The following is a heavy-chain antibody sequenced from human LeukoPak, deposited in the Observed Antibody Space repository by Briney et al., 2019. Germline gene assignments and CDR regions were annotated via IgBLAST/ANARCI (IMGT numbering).Heavy chain of an antibody. CDR2: ISSNGLRA. V-gene: IGHV3-30*04. CDR3: ANHDTAMAPGYGMDV. Sequence: PGGSLRLSCEVSGFSFSGYTIHWVRQAPGEGLEWMAMISSNGLRAYYADSVMGRFTISRDNSKNTLYLQMNSLRAEDTAVYYCANHDTAMAPGYGMDVWGQGTTVTVSS. CDR1: GFSFSGYT. J-gene: IGHJ6*02. D-gene: IGHD5-18*01.